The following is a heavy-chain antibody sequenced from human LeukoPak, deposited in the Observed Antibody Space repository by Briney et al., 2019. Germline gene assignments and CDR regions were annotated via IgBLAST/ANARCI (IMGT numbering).Heavy chain of an antibody. CDR3: ARHSSGWYSNWFDP. Sequence: IYPGDSDTRYSPSFQGQVTISAAKSISTAYLQWSSLKASDTAMYYCARHSSGWYSNWFDPWGQGTLVTVSS. D-gene: IGHD6-19*01. V-gene: IGHV5-51*01. J-gene: IGHJ5*02. CDR2: IYPGDSDT.